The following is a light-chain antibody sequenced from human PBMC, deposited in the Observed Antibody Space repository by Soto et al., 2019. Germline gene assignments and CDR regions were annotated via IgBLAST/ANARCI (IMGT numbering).Light chain of an antibody. CDR3: SSYTSSSTLTV. Sequence: QSALTQPASVSGSPGQSITISCTGTSSDVGGYNYVSWYQQYPGKAPKLMIYDVSNRPSGVSNRFSGSKSGNTASLTISGLQAEDEADYYCSSYTSSSTLTVFGGGTKLTVL. CDR1: SSDVGGYNY. V-gene: IGLV2-14*01. CDR2: DVS. J-gene: IGLJ2*01.